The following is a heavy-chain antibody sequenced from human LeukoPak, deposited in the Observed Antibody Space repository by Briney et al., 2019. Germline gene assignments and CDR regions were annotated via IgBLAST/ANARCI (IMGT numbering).Heavy chain of an antibody. V-gene: IGHV4-38-2*02. J-gene: IGHJ6*04. CDR1: GYSLSSGYY. CDR3: ATAGRGCSSTSCPLTLLNGMDV. Sequence: PSETLSLTYTVSGYSLSSGYYWGWIRQPPGKGLEWIGSIYHSGLTYYNPSLKSRVTISVDTSKNQFSLKLSSVTAADTAVYYCATAGRGCSSTSCPLTLLNGMDVWGKGTTVTVSS. CDR2: IYHSGLT. D-gene: IGHD2-2*01.